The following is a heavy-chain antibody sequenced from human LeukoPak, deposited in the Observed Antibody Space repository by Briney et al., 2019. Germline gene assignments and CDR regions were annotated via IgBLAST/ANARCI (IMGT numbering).Heavy chain of an antibody. J-gene: IGHJ5*02. CDR3: AKDFSSSWFGTWFDP. CDR1: GFTFDDYA. D-gene: IGHD6-13*01. CDR2: ISWDGGSI. Sequence: HPGGSLRLSCTASGFTFDDYAMHWVRQAPGKGLEWVSGISWDGGSIAYADSVKGRFAISRDNAKNSLYLQMNSLRPEDTALYYCAKDFSSSWFGTWFDPWGQGTLVTVSS. V-gene: IGHV3-9*01.